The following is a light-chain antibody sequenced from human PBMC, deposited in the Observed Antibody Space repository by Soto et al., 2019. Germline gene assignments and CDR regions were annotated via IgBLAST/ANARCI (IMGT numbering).Light chain of an antibody. Sequence: DIQMTQSPSTLSAAVGDRVTITCRASQNIGTWLAWYQQKPGKAPNPLIYDASGLERGVPSRFSGSGSGTEFTLTISSLQPDDFAAYYCQQYHDYWTFGQGTKVDIK. V-gene: IGKV1-5*01. CDR2: DAS. J-gene: IGKJ1*01. CDR1: QNIGTW. CDR3: QQYHDYWT.